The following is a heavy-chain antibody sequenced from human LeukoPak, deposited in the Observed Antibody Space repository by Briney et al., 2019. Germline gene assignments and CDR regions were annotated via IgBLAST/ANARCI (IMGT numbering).Heavy chain of an antibody. CDR2: MSPNSGNT. V-gene: IGHV1-8*03. D-gene: IGHD2-2*01. CDR1: GYTFTSYD. J-gene: IGHJ4*02. Sequence: ASVKVSCKASGYTFTSYDINWVRQATGLGLEWMGWMSPNSGNTGYAQKFQGRVTITRNTSISTAYMELSSLRSEDTAVYYCARGLSTLPYWGQGTLVTVSS. CDR3: ARGLSTLPY.